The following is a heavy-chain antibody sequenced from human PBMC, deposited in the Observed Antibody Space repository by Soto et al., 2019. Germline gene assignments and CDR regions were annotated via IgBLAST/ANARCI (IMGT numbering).Heavy chain of an antibody. Sequence: SVKVSCKASGGTFSSYAISWVRQAPGQGLEWMGGIIPIFGTANYAQKFQGRVTITADKSTSTAYMELSSLRSEDTAVYYCARDRRGLQFLAFDIWGQGTMVTVS. CDR2: IIPIFGTA. D-gene: IGHD5-12*01. J-gene: IGHJ3*02. CDR3: ARDRRGLQFLAFDI. V-gene: IGHV1-69*06. CDR1: GGTFSSYA.